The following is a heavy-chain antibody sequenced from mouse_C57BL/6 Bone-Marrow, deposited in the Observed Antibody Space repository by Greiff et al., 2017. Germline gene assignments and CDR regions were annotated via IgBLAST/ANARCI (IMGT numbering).Heavy chain of an antibody. CDR3: ARRWLLPYAMDY. Sequence: EVQLVESGGGLVKPGGSLKLSCAASGFTFSDYGMHWVRQAPEKGLEWVAYISSGSSTIYYADTVKGRFTISRDNAKNTLFLHMTSLRSEDTAMYYCARRWLLPYAMDYWGQGTSVTVSS. D-gene: IGHD2-3*01. J-gene: IGHJ4*01. CDR2: ISSGSSTI. V-gene: IGHV5-17*01. CDR1: GFTFSDYG.